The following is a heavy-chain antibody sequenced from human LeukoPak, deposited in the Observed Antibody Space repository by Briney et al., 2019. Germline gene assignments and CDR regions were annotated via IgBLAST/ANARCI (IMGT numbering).Heavy chain of an antibody. J-gene: IGHJ4*02. CDR1: GFTFSSYG. CDR3: AKESIFGVVRGLDY. Sequence: PGRSLRLSCAASGFTFSSYGMHWVRQAPGKGLEWVAVISYDGSNKYYADSVKGRFTISRDNSKNTLYLQMNSLRAEDTAVYYCAKESIFGVVRGLDYWGQGTLVTASS. D-gene: IGHD3-3*01. CDR2: ISYDGSNK. V-gene: IGHV3-30*18.